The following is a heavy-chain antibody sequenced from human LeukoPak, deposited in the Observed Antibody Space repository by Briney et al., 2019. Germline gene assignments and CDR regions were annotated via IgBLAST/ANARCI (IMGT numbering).Heavy chain of an antibody. D-gene: IGHD3-22*01. V-gene: IGHV4-39*07. CDR3: ARGDRYYYDYSGSNALDI. J-gene: IGHJ3*02. CDR2: IYYTGST. Sequence: SETLSLTCSVSGGSISSSVHYWAWIRQPPGKGLEWIAFIYYTGSTDYNTSLKSRVTISVDTSKNEFSLKLSAVTAADTAVYYCARGDRYYYDYSGSNALDIWGQGTMVTVSS. CDR1: GGSISSSVHY.